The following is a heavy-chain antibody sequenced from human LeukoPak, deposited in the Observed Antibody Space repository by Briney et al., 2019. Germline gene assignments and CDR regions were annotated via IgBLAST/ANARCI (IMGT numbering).Heavy chain of an antibody. J-gene: IGHJ4*02. Sequence: PGGSLRLSCAASGFTFSSYGMHWVRQAPGKGLEWVAFIRYDGSNQFYADSVKGRFTISRDNSKNTWYLQMNSLRGEDTALYYCARVWTTSWYGSDYWGQGTLVTVSS. V-gene: IGHV3-30*02. CDR2: IRYDGSNQ. D-gene: IGHD6-13*01. CDR1: GFTFSSYG. CDR3: ARVWTTSWYGSDY.